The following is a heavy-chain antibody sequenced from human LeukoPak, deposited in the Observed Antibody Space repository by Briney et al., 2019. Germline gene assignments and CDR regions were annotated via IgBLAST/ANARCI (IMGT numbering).Heavy chain of an antibody. Sequence: PGGSLRLSCAASGFTFSSYAMSRVRQAPGKGLEWVSAISGSGGSTYYADSVKGRFTISRDNSKNTLYLQMNSLRAEDTAVYYCAKEVFAEYCSSTSCYSSGFDYWGQGTLVTVSS. CDR3: AKEVFAEYCSSTSCYSSGFDY. J-gene: IGHJ4*02. D-gene: IGHD2-2*01. V-gene: IGHV3-23*01. CDR2: ISGSGGST. CDR1: GFTFSSYA.